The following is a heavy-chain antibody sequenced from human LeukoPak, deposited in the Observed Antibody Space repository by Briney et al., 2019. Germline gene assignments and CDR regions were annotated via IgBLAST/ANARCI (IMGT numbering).Heavy chain of an antibody. CDR1: GYTFTGYY. CDR2: INPNSGGT. D-gene: IGHD5-12*01. CDR3: ARDSGYSGYDLNWFDP. J-gene: IGHJ5*02. Sequence: ASVKVSCKASGYTFTGYYMHWVRQAPGQGLEWMGWINPNSGGTNYAQKFQGRVTMTRDTSISTAYMELSRLRSDDTAVYYRARDSGYSGYDLNWFDPWGQGTLVTVSS. V-gene: IGHV1-2*02.